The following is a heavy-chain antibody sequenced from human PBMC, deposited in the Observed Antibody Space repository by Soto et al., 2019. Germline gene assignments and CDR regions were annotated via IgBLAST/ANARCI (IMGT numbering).Heavy chain of an antibody. CDR3: AKGSGYVSPITNLKDIVVVVAANDAFDI. J-gene: IGHJ3*02. CDR1: GFTFSSYG. Sequence: GGSLRLSCAASGFTFSSYGMHWVRQAPGKGLEWVAVISYDGSNKYYADSVKGRFTISRDNSKNTLYLQMNSLRAEDTAVYYCAKGSGYVSPITNLKDIVVVVAANDAFDIWGQGTMVTVSS. D-gene: IGHD2-15*01. CDR2: ISYDGSNK. V-gene: IGHV3-30*18.